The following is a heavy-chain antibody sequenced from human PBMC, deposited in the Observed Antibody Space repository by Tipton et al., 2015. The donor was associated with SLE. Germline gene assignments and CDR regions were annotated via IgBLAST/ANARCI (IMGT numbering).Heavy chain of an antibody. CDR2: INPSGGST. CDR3: AREGYDSSGYRLHAFDI. J-gene: IGHJ3*02. V-gene: IGHV1-46*01. Sequence: QSGAEVKKPGASVKVSCKASGYTFTSYYMHWVRQAPGQGLEWMGIINPSGGSTSYAQKFQGRVTMTRDTSTSTVYMELSSLRSEDTAVYYCAREGYDSSGYRLHAFDIWGQGTMVTVSS. D-gene: IGHD3-22*01. CDR1: GYTFTSYY.